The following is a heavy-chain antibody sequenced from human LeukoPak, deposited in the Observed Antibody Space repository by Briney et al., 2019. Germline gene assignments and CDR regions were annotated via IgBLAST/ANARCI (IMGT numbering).Heavy chain of an antibody. Sequence: GGSLRLSCAASGFTFDDYAMHWVRQAPGKGLEWVSGISWNSGSIGYADSVKGRFTISRDNAENSLYLQMNSLRVEDTALYYCAMSTVFDYWGQGTLVTVSS. D-gene: IGHD4-17*01. CDR2: ISWNSGSI. CDR3: AMSTVFDY. CDR1: GFTFDDYA. J-gene: IGHJ4*02. V-gene: IGHV3-9*01.